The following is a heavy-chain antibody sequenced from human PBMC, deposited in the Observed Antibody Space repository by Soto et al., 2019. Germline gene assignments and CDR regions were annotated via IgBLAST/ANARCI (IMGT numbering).Heavy chain of an antibody. CDR3: ARRLEQWLVPRDAFDI. V-gene: IGHV5-51*01. CDR1: GYSFTSYW. J-gene: IGHJ3*02. Sequence: GESLKISCKGSGYSFTSYWIGWVRQMPGKGLEWMGIIYPGDSDTRYSPSFQGQVTISADKSISTAYLQWSSLKASDTAMHYCARRLEQWLVPRDAFDIWGQGTMVT. D-gene: IGHD6-19*01. CDR2: IYPGDSDT.